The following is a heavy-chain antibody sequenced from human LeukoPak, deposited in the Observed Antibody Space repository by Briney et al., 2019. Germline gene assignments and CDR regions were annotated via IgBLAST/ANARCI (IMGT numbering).Heavy chain of an antibody. Sequence: GGSLRLSCAASGFTFCSYSMNWVRQAPGKGLEWVSSISSSSSYIYYADSVKGRFTISRDNAKNSLYLQMNSLRAEDTAVYYCARDCEQQWLVLSPWGQGTLVTVSS. D-gene: IGHD6-19*01. J-gene: IGHJ5*02. CDR3: ARDCEQQWLVLSP. V-gene: IGHV3-21*01. CDR2: ISSSSSYI. CDR1: GFTFCSYS.